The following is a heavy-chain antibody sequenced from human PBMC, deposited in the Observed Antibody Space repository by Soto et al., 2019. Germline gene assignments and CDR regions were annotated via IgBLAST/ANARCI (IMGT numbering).Heavy chain of an antibody. V-gene: IGHV3-9*01. J-gene: IGHJ3*02. CDR1: GFTFDDYA. CDR3: AKGVCSGGSCYHDAFDI. Sequence: PGESLRLSCAASGFTFDDYAMHWVRQAPGKGLEWVSGISWNSGSIGYADSVKGRFTISRDNAKNSLYLQMNSLRAEDTALYYCAKGVCSGGSCYHDAFDIWGQGTMVTVSS. CDR2: ISWNSGSI. D-gene: IGHD2-15*01.